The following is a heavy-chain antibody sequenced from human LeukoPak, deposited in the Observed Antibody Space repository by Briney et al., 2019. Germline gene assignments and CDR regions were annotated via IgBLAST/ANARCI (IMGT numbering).Heavy chain of an antibody. CDR2: IYSGGST. D-gene: IGHD5-24*01. J-gene: IGHJ4*02. V-gene: IGHV3-66*04. CDR1: GFTISSNY. Sequence: GGSLRLSCAASGFTISSNYMSWVRQAPGKGLEWVSVIYSGGSTYYADSVKGRFTISRDNSKNTLYLQMNSLRAEDTAVYYCARLLATIGAPGDYWGQGTLVTVSS. CDR3: ARLLATIGAPGDY.